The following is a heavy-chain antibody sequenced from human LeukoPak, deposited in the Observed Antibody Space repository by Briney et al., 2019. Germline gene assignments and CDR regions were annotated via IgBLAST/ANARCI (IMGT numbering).Heavy chain of an antibody. D-gene: IGHD5-18*01. CDR1: GFTFSSYA. Sequence: GRSLRLSCAASGFTFSSYAMHWVRQAPGKGLEWVAVIPYDGSNKYYADSVKGRFTISRDNSKNTLYLQMNSLTAEDTAVYYCARGGRGLLWFRDALDVWGQGTLVTVSS. CDR2: IPYDGSNK. CDR3: ARGGRGLLWFRDALDV. J-gene: IGHJ4*02. V-gene: IGHV3-30-3*01.